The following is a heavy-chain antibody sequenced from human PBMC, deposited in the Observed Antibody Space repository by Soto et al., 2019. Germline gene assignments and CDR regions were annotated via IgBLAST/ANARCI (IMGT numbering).Heavy chain of an antibody. J-gene: IGHJ4*02. CDR2: ISTYKGNT. Sequence: QVQLVQSGPEVKKPGASVKVSCKTSGYTFTSYGISWVRQAPGQGLEWMGWISTYKGNTNYAQKSQGRVPMTPDTSTSTGYMELRSVRSDDTAVYYCAPRSPGFDYWGQGSLVTVSS. CDR1: GYTFTSYG. CDR3: APRSPGFDY. V-gene: IGHV1-18*01.